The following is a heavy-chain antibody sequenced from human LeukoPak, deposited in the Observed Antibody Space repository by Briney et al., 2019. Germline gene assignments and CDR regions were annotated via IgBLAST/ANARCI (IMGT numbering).Heavy chain of an antibody. CDR1: GFTVSSNY. J-gene: IGHJ4*02. CDR3: AKGVTMIVVVYYFDY. D-gene: IGHD3-22*01. Sequence: VGSLRLSCAASGFTVSSNYMSWVRQAPGKGLEWVSAISGSGGSTYYADSVKGRFTISRDNSKNTLYLQMNSLRAEDTAVYYCAKGVTMIVVVYYFDYWGQGTLVTVSS. CDR2: ISGSGGST. V-gene: IGHV3-23*01.